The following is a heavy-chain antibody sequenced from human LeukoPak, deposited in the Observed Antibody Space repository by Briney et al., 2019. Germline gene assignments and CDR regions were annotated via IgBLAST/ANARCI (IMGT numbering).Heavy chain of an antibody. D-gene: IGHD3-22*01. Sequence: GGSLRLSCAASGFTFSSYAMSWVRQAPGKGLEWVSAISGSGGSTYYADSVKGRFTISRDNSKNTLYLQMNSLRAEDTAVYYCAKARGVGWLFSGXSSGYLYYFDYWGQGTLVTVS. V-gene: IGHV3-23*01. CDR2: ISGSGGST. CDR1: GFTFSSYA. CDR3: AKARGVGWLFSGXSSGYLYYFDY. J-gene: IGHJ4*02.